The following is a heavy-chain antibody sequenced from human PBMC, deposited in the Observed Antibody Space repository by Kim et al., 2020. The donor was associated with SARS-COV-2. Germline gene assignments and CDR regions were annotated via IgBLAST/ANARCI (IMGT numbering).Heavy chain of an antibody. D-gene: IGHD5-12*01. CDR1: GFTFSWYW. Sequence: GGSLRLSCTASGFTFSWYWMHWVRQVPGKGLVWVSHINPSGSTTTYADSVKCRFTISRDNARNTFYLQMNTLRAEDTAVYYCACSPGRASGYDWGQGTLV. CDR2: INPSGSTT. CDR3: ACSPGRASGYD. J-gene: IGHJ4*02. V-gene: IGHV3-74*01.